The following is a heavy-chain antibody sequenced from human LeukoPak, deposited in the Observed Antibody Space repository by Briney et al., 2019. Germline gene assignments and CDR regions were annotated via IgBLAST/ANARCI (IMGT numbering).Heavy chain of an antibody. CDR3: ARDLPSGSYFDY. J-gene: IGHJ4*02. CDR2: IIPNFGTA. D-gene: IGHD1-26*01. CDR1: GGTFSSYA. Sequence: SVKVSCKASGGTFSSYAISWVRQAPGQGLEWMGGIIPNFGTANYAQKFQGRVTITADESTSTAYMELSSLRSEDTAVYYCARDLPSGSYFDYWGQGTLVTVSS. V-gene: IGHV1-69*13.